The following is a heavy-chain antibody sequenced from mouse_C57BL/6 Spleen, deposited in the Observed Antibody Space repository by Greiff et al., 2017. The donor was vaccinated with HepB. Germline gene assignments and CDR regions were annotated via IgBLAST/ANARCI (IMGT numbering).Heavy chain of an antibody. J-gene: IGHJ4*01. CDR1: GYAFTNYL. Sequence: VQLKESGAELVRPGTSVKVSCKASGYAFTNYLIEWVKQRPGQGLEWIGVINPGSGGTNYNEKFKGKATLTADKSSSTAYRQLSSLTSEDSAVYFCARGGSSYYAIDYWGQGTSVTVSS. D-gene: IGHD1-1*01. V-gene: IGHV1-54*01. CDR3: ARGGSSYYAIDY. CDR2: INPGSGGT.